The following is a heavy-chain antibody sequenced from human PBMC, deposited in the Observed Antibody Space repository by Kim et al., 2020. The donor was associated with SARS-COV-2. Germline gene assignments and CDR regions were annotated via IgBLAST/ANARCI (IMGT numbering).Heavy chain of an antibody. CDR1: GYTLTELS. CDR3: ATEGVQLERRADAFDI. D-gene: IGHD1-1*01. V-gene: IGHV1-24*01. J-gene: IGHJ3*02. Sequence: ASVKVSCKVSGYTLTELSMHWVRQAPGKGLEWMGGFDPEDGETIYAQKFQGRVTMTEDTSTDTAYMELSSLRSEDTAVYYCATEGVQLERRADAFDIWGQGTMVTVSS. CDR2: FDPEDGET.